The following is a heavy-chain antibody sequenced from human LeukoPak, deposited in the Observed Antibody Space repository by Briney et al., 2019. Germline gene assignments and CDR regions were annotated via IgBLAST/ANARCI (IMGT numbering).Heavy chain of an antibody. J-gene: IGHJ4*02. CDR1: GYSFTSYW. CDR3: ARHPLTQQRPRADWYWVDY. CDR2: IYPGDSDT. D-gene: IGHD3-9*01. V-gene: IGHV5-51*01. Sequence: GESLKISCKGSGYSFTSYWIGWVRQMPGKGLEWMGIIYPGDSDTRYSPSFQGQVTISADKSISTAYLQWSSLKASDTAMCYCARHPLTQQRPRADWYWVDYWGQGTLVTVSS.